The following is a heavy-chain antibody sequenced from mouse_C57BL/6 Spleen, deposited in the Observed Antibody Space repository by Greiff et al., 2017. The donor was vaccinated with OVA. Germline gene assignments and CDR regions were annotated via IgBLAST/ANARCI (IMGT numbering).Heavy chain of an antibody. J-gene: IGHJ2*01. D-gene: IGHD1-1*01. Sequence: QVQLQQSGPELVKPGASVKISCKASGYAFSSSWMNRVKQRPGKGLEWIGRIYPGDGDTNYNGKFKGKATLTADKSSSTAYMQLSSLTSEDSAVYFCAREDGSLDYWGQGTTLTVSS. V-gene: IGHV1-82*01. CDR1: GYAFSSSW. CDR3: AREDGSLDY. CDR2: IYPGDGDT.